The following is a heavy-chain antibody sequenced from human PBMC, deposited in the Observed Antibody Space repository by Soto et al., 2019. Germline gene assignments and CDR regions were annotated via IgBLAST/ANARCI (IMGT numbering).Heavy chain of an antibody. CDR3: ASVGAGSHYRELFYYGMDV. V-gene: IGHV4-38-2*02. D-gene: IGHD3-10*01. Sequence: PSETLSLTCTVSGYSINRGYYWGWIRQPPGKGLEWIGSIYYSGNTYYSPSLKSRVTISMDTSKNQFSLKLDSVTAADTAVYYCASVGAGSHYRELFYYGMDVWGQGTTVTVSS. CDR2: IYYSGNT. CDR1: GYSINRGYY. J-gene: IGHJ6*02.